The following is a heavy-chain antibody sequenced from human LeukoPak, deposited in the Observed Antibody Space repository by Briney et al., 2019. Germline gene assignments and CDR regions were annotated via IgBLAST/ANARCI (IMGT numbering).Heavy chain of an antibody. D-gene: IGHD2-2*01. CDR2: INGDGSWT. J-gene: IGHJ4*02. Sequence: GGSLRLSCAATGNYWMHWVRQAPGKGLVWVSHINGDGSWTTYADSVKGRFTISKDNAKNTVYLQMNNLRAEDTAVYYCVSFYETYWGRGTLVTVSS. V-gene: IGHV3-74*01. CDR3: VSFYETY. CDR1: GNYW.